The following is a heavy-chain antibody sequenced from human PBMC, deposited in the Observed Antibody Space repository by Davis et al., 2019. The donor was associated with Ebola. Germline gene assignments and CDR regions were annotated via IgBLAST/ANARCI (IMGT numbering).Heavy chain of an antibody. J-gene: IGHJ1*01. D-gene: IGHD6-19*01. CDR1: GSSFTRYW. Sequence: GGSLRLSCKGSGSSFTRYWIGWVRQMPGKGLEWMGIIYPGDSDTRYSPSFQGQVTISADKSISTAYLQWSSLKASDTAMYYCARPKYSSGWYVNFQHWGQGTLVTVSS. V-gene: IGHV5-51*01. CDR2: IYPGDSDT. CDR3: ARPKYSSGWYVNFQH.